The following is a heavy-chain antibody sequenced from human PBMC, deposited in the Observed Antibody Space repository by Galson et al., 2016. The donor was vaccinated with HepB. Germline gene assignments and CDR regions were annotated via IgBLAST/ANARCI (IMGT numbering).Heavy chain of an antibody. CDR1: GGSISSGDYY. V-gene: IGHV4-61*02. J-gene: IGHJ6*03. CDR3: ARDQDGYNPYCYYYYVDG. D-gene: IGHD5-24*01. CDR2: IYSSGST. Sequence: TLSLTCTVSGGSISSGDYYWSWIRHPAGKGLEWIGRIYSSGSTHYNPSLKSRVTISVEPSKNQFSLKLNSVTAADTAVYYCARDQDGYNPYCYYYYVDGWGKGTTCTVSS.